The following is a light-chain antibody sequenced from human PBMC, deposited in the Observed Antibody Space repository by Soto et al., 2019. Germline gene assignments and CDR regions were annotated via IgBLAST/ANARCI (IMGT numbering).Light chain of an antibody. V-gene: IGKV1-9*01. CDR3: QQYNSYSL. CDR1: QGVSSH. Sequence: IQLTQFPSSLSASVGDRVTIPCRSSQGVSSHLAWHQQKPGKAPKLLIYEVSTLQSGVPSRFSGSGSGTEFTLTISSLQPDDFATYYCQQYNSYSLFGPGTKVDIK. CDR2: EVS. J-gene: IGKJ3*01.